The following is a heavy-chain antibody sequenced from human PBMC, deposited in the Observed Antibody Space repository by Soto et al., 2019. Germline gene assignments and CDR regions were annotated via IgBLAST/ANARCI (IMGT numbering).Heavy chain of an antibody. CDR3: ARQEWVQLRSADY. D-gene: IGHD5-18*01. J-gene: IGHJ4*02. Sequence: QLQLQESGPGLVKPSETLSLTCTVSGGSISRSSYYWGWLRQPPGKGLEWIGNIYYSGSTYYNPSPPGRVTIYLGTSTNQCSRRRSAVTAADTPVYYCARQEWVQLRSADYGGRETLVTVSS. V-gene: IGHV4-39*01. CDR2: IYYSGST. CDR1: GGSISRSSYY.